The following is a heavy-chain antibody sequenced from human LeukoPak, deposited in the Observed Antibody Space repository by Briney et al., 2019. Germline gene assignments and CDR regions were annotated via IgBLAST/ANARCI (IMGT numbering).Heavy chain of an antibody. CDR3: ARVLFWSGYPIFDYYYYYGMDV. CDR2: INHSGST. J-gene: IGHJ6*02. Sequence: SETLSLTCAVYGGSFSGYYWSWIRQPPGKGLEWIGEINHSGSTNYNPSLKSRVTISVDTSKNQFSLKLSSVTAADTAVYYCARVLFWSGYPIFDYYYYYGMDVWGQGTAVTVSS. CDR1: GGSFSGYY. V-gene: IGHV4-34*01. D-gene: IGHD3-3*01.